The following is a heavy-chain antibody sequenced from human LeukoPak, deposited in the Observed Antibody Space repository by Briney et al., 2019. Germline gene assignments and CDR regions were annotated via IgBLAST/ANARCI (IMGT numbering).Heavy chain of an antibody. CDR3: ARVGHYYDSSGYHSGYFDY. CDR1: GGSISSGSYY. J-gene: IGHJ4*02. CDR2: IYTSGST. V-gene: IGHV4-61*02. Sequence: SETLSLTCTVSGGSISSGSYYWSWIRQPAGKGLEWIGRIYTSGSTNYNPSLKSRVTISVDTSKNQFSLKLSSVTAADTAVYYCARVGHYYDSSGYHSGYFDYWGQGTLVTVSS. D-gene: IGHD3-22*01.